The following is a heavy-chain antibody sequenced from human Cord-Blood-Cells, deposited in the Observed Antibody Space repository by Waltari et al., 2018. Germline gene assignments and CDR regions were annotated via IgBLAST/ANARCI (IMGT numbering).Heavy chain of an antibody. CDR3: AKDKSRYYDFWSGYYYYYYYMDV. J-gene: IGHJ6*03. V-gene: IGHV3-30*18. Sequence: QVQLVESGGGVVQPGRSLRLSCAASGFTFSSYGMHWVRQAPGKGLGRVAVISYDGSNKYYADSVKGRLTISRDNSKNTLYLQMNSLRAEDTAVYYCAKDKSRYYDFWSGYYYYYYYMDVWGKGTTVTVSS. CDR1: GFTFSSYG. CDR2: ISYDGSNK. D-gene: IGHD3-3*01.